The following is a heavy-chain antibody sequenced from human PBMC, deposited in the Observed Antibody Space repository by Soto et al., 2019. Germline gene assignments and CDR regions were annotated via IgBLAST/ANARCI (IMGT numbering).Heavy chain of an antibody. CDR1: GFTFSSYS. CDR2: ISSSSSYI. CDR3: SRVALYCSGGRCYGMDV. J-gene: IGHJ6*02. D-gene: IGHD2-15*01. V-gene: IGHV3-21*01. Sequence: GGSLRLSCAASGFTFSSYSMNWVRQAPGKGLEWVSSISSSSSYIYYADSVKGRCTNSRDNAKNSLYLQMNSLRAEDTAVYYWSRVALYCSGGRCYGMDVWGQGTMVTVSS.